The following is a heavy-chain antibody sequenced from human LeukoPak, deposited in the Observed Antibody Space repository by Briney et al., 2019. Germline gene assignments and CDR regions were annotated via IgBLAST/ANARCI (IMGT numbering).Heavy chain of an antibody. J-gene: IGHJ4*02. CDR2: ISAYNGNT. D-gene: IGHD3-10*01. V-gene: IGHV1-18*01. CDR3: ARPTYGSGSYQFDY. Sequence: ASVKGSCKASGYTFTSYGISWVRQAPGQGLEWMGWISAYNGNTNYAQKLQGRVTMTTDTSTSTAYMELSSLRSEDTAVYYCARPTYGSGSYQFDYWGQGTLVTVSS. CDR1: GYTFTSYG.